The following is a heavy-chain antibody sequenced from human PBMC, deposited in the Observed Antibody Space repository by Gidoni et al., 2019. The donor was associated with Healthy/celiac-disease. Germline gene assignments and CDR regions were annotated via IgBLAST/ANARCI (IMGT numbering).Heavy chain of an antibody. CDR3: TATGEDAFDI. V-gene: IGHV1-18*01. Sequence: QVQRVQSGAEGTEPGASVMVSGMASGYTFTSYGISWVRQAPGQGLEWMGWISAYNGNTNYAQKLQGCVTMTTDTSTTTAYMEPRSLGSDTAAVYYCTATGEDAFDIWGQGTLVTVSS. CDR2: ISAYNGNT. J-gene: IGHJ3*02. D-gene: IGHD3-10*01. CDR1: GYTFTSYG.